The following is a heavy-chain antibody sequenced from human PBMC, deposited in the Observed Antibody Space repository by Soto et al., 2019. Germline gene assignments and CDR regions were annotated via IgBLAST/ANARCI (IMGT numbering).Heavy chain of an antibody. CDR2: INHSGST. Sequence: SETLSLTCAVYGGSFSGYYWSWIRQPPGKGLEWNGEINHSGSTNYNLSLKSRVTISVDTSKNHFSLKLSSVTAADMAVYYCARYRRSYGSGSSLSPYYYYMDVWGKGTTVTVSS. J-gene: IGHJ6*03. CDR3: ARYRRSYGSGSSLSPYYYYMDV. V-gene: IGHV4-34*01. CDR1: GGSFSGYY. D-gene: IGHD3-10*01.